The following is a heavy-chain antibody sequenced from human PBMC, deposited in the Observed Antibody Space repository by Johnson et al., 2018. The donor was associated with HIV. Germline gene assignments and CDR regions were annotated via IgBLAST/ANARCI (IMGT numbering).Heavy chain of an antibody. Sequence: VQLLESGGGLVQPGGSLRLSCAASGFTVSSNYMSWVRQAPGKGLEWVSVIYSGGSTCYADSLTGRFTISRDNSKNTLYLQMNSLRAEDTAVYYCARDLGCSGGSCHDDAFDIWDQGTMVTVSS. V-gene: IGHV3-66*02. CDR1: GFTVSSNY. CDR2: IYSGGST. CDR3: ARDLGCSGGSCHDDAFDI. J-gene: IGHJ3*02. D-gene: IGHD2-15*01.